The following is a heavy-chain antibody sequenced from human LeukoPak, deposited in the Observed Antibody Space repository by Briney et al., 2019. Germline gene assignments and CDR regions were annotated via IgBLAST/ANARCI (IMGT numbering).Heavy chain of an antibody. V-gene: IGHV4-4*07. CDR3: ARVERGGLDY. Sequence: SETLSLTCTVSGGSLSSYYWSWIRQPVGKGLEWIGRVYPGESSEYNPSLKSRVTMSVDTSKNQFSLKVNSVIAADTAVYYCARVERGGLDYWGQGTLVTVSS. CDR2: VYPGESS. J-gene: IGHJ4*02. D-gene: IGHD3-10*01. CDR1: GGSLSSYY.